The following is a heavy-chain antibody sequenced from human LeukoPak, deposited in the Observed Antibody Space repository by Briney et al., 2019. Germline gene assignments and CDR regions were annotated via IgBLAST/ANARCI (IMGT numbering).Heavy chain of an antibody. D-gene: IGHD1-1*01. J-gene: IGHJ4*02. Sequence: TGGSLRLSWAASGFTFSDYAMHWVRQAPGKGLEFVSVIGPIGVYTYYANSVKGRFTISRDNSKSTVSLQMGSLRDEDMAVYYCARSPPGRTNWNYYDYWGRGTLVTVSS. V-gene: IGHV3-64*01. CDR3: ARSPPGRTNWNYYDY. CDR2: IGPIGVYT. CDR1: GFTFSDYA.